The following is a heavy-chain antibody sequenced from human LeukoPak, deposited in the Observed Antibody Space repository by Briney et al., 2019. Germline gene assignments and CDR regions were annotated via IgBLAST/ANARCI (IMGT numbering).Heavy chain of an antibody. CDR2: IKQDGSDK. V-gene: IGHV3-7*01. CDR1: GFTFSSYW. D-gene: IGHD5-18*01. J-gene: IGHJ6*03. Sequence: GGSLRLSCAASGFTFSSYWMSLVRQAPGKGLEWIANIKQDGSDKYYVDSVKGRFTISRDNAKNTLYLQVNSLRAEDTAVYYCARGGDIQLWFLYYVDVWGKGTTVTISS. CDR3: ARGGDIQLWFLYYVDV.